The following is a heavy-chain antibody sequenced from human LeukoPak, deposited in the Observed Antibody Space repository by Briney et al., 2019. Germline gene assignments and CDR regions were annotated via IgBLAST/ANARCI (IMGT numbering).Heavy chain of an antibody. CDR2: INHSGST. CDR1: GGSFSGYY. J-gene: IGHJ4*02. V-gene: IGHV4-34*01. CDR3: ASPILDY. Sequence: SETLSLTCAAYGGSFSGYYWSWIRQPPGKGLEWIGEINHSGSTNYNPSLKSRVTISVDTSKNQFSLKLSSVTAADTAVYYCASPILDYWGQGTLVTVSS.